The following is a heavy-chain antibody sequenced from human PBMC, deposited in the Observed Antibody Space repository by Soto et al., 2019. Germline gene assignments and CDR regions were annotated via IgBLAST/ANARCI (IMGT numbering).Heavy chain of an antibody. CDR2: TYYRSKWYN. V-gene: IGHV6-1*01. CDR1: GASFYSNSPA. Sequence: QTLSRTWGTPGASFYSNSPAWNCIRQSPSRGLEWLGRTYYRSKWYNDYAVSVKSRITINPDTSKKQFSLQLNSVTPEDTAVYYCARVDLWFGDYGMDVWGQGTTVTVSS. CDR3: ARVDLWFGDYGMDV. J-gene: IGHJ6*02. D-gene: IGHD3-10*01.